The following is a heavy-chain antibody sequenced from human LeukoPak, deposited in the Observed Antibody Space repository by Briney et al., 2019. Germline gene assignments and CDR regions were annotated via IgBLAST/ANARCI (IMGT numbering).Heavy chain of an antibody. CDR2: IEDDGSEK. Sequence: GGSLGLSCTTSGFTFSSYWMSWVRQAPGKGLEGVANIEDDGSEKYYVDSVKGRFTISRDNAKNSLYLQMNSLRAEDTAVYYCATGLFHFDYWGQGTLVTVSS. D-gene: IGHD2-21*01. CDR1: GFTFSSYW. CDR3: ATGLFHFDY. J-gene: IGHJ4*02. V-gene: IGHV3-7*01.